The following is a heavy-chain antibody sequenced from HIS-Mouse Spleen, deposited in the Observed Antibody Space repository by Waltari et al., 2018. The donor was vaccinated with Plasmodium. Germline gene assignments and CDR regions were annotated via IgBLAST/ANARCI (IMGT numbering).Heavy chain of an antibody. V-gene: IGHV3-21*01. CDR3: ARDRSAAALLGY. CDR2: ISSSSSYI. Sequence: EVQLVESGGGLVKPGGSLRLPLSASGFPFITYSMNWVRQAPGKGLEWVSSISSSSSYIYYADSVKGRFTISRDNAKNSLYLQMNSLRAEDTAVYYCARDRSAAALLGYWGQGTLVTVSS. J-gene: IGHJ4*02. D-gene: IGHD6-13*01. CDR1: GFPFITYS.